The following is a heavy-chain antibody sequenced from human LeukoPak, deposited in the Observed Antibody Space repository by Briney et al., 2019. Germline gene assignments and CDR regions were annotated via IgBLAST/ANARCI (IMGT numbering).Heavy chain of an antibody. V-gene: IGHV1-69*05. CDR3: AGGYYYDSSGRGPYYYHYYMDV. D-gene: IGHD3-22*01. J-gene: IGHJ6*03. CDR1: GGTFSSYA. Sequence: SVKVSCKASGGTFSSYAISWVRQAPGQGLEWMGGIIPIFGTANYAQKFQGRVTITTDESTSTAYMELSSLRSEDTAVYYCAGGYYYDSSGRGPYYYHYYMDVWGKGTTVTVSS. CDR2: IIPIFGTA.